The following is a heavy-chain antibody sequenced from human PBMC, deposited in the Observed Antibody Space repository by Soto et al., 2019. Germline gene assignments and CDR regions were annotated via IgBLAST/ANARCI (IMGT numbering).Heavy chain of an antibody. V-gene: IGHV3-30*19. CDR3: ARGGTTGGLDV. D-gene: IGHD3-16*01. Sequence: QVQLVESGGGVVQPGTSLRVSCVGSGFTFRSYVIHWVRQAPGKGLEWVALTSYDGSDKYYDDSVRGRFTISRDNSRNTVDLQMDSLRLEDTALYYCARGGTTGGLDVWGQGTLVSVSS. CDR2: TSYDGSDK. CDR1: GFTFRSYV. J-gene: IGHJ1*01.